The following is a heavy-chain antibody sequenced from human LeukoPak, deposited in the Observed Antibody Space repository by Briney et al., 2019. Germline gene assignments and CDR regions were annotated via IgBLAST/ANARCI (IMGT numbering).Heavy chain of an antibody. J-gene: IGHJ5*02. CDR2: INPNSGGT. CDR3: ARVRVVRGVPFDP. V-gene: IGHV1-2*02. CDR1: GYTFTGYY. Sequence: ASVKVSCKASGYTFTGYYMHWVRQAPGQGLEWMGWINPNSGGTNYAQKFQGRVTMTRDTSISTAYMELRSLRSDDTAVYYCARVRVVRGVPFDPWGQGTLVTVSS. D-gene: IGHD3-10*01.